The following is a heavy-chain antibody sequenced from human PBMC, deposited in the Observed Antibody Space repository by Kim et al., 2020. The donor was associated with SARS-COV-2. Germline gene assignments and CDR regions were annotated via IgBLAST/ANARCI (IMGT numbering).Heavy chain of an antibody. CDR3: ARGKRVLRFLEW. D-gene: IGHD3-3*01. Sequence: SETLSLTCAVYGGSFSGYYWSWIRQPPGKGLEWIGEINHSGSTNYNPSLKSRVTISVDTSKNQFSLKLSSVTAADTAVYYCARGKRVLRFLEWWGQGTL. CDR2: INHSGST. J-gene: IGHJ4*02. V-gene: IGHV4-34*01. CDR1: GGSFSGYY.